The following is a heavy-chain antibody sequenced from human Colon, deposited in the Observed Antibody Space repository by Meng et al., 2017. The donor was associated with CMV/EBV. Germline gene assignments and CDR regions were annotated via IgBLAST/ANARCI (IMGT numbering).Heavy chain of an antibody. D-gene: IGHD1-26*01. Sequence: GESLKISCAASGFTVSGSYMNWVRQAPGKGLERVSVMYTDGNTYYADSVKGRFTISRDNSKNTLYLQMNSLRAEDTAVYYCSIPVWAEATSGVDPWGRGTLVTVSS. J-gene: IGHJ5*02. V-gene: IGHV3-66*02. CDR1: GFTVSGSY. CDR3: SIPVWAEATSGVDP. CDR2: MYTDGNT.